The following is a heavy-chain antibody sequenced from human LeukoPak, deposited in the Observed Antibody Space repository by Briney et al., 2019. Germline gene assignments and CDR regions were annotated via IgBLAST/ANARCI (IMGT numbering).Heavy chain of an antibody. CDR2: INPNSGGT. V-gene: IGHV1-2*02. J-gene: IGHJ4*02. CDR1: GYTFTGYY. D-gene: IGHD2-8*01. CDR3: ARGPLGKIVLMVYAKLDY. Sequence: GASVKVSCKASGYTFTGYYMHWVRQAPGQGLEWMGWINPNSGGTNYAQKFQGRVTMTRDTSISTAYMELSRLRSDDTAVYYCARGPLGKIVLMVYAKLDYWGQGTLVTVSS.